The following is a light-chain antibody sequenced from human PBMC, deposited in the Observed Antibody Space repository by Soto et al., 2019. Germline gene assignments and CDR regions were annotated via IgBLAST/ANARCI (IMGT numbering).Light chain of an antibody. J-gene: IGKJ4*01. V-gene: IGKV3-11*01. CDR3: QQRNNWPLT. CDR1: QSVSSY. Sequence: EIAFSRSPATLSLSPGERATLSWRASQSVSSYLAWYQQRPGQAPRLLMYDASNRATGIPARFSGSGSGTDFTLTISSLEPEDFALYYCQQRNNWPLTFGGGTKVDIK. CDR2: DAS.